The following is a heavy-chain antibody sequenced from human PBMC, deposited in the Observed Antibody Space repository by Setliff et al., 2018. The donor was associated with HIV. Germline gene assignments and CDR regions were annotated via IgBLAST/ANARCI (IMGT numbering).Heavy chain of an antibody. CDR2: IDPNFGGT. CDR1: GYTFTAYY. V-gene: IGHV1-2*06. Sequence: ASVKVSCKASGYTFTAYYIHWVRQAPGQGLEWMGRIDPNFGGTNYAQKFQGRVSMTRDTSISSAYMELSRLRSDDTAVYYCARDDGFDIWGQGTMVTVSS. CDR3: ARDDGFDI. J-gene: IGHJ3*02.